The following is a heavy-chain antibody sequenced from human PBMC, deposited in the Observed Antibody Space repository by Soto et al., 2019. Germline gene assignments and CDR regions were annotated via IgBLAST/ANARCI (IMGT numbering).Heavy chain of an antibody. CDR2: IIPIFGTA. Sequence: QVQLVQSGAEVKKPGSSVKVSCKASGGTFSSYAISWVRQAPGQGLEWMGGIIPIFGTANYAQKFQGRVTITADESTSTAYMELSSLRSEDTAVYYCASWATEGYSSDWFDAFDIWGQGTMVTVSS. J-gene: IGHJ3*02. CDR1: GGTFSSYA. V-gene: IGHV1-69*01. CDR3: ASWATEGYSSDWFDAFDI. D-gene: IGHD6-19*01.